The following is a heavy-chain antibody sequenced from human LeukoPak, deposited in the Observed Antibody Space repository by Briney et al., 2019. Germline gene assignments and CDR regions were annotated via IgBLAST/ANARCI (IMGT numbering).Heavy chain of an antibody. Sequence: GGCLRPSCAASGFSFNTYSMHSVSQAPRKGPMWVSRICPDGTVTNYADSVKARFSISRDNARNTVYLQMNSLRAEDTAVYYCVRDFRSADYWGQGTLVTVSS. CDR3: VRDFRSADY. CDR1: GFSFNTYS. V-gene: IGHV3-74*01. CDR2: ICPDGTVT. J-gene: IGHJ4*02.